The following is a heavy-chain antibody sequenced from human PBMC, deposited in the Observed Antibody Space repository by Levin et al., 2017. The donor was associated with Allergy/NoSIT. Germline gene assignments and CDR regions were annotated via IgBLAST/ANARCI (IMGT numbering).Heavy chain of an antibody. Sequence: TGGSLRLSCATSGFTFGVYAMSWFRQAPGKGLEWIGFITSKVYGGTTEYAASVKGRFTISRDDSKSIAYLQMNSLKTEDTALYYCSRLAPNGKGLPFDYWGQGTLVTVSS. CDR3: SRLAPNGKGLPFDY. CDR2: ITSKVYGGTT. CDR1: GFTFGVYA. D-gene: IGHD2-21*01. J-gene: IGHJ4*02. V-gene: IGHV3-49*03.